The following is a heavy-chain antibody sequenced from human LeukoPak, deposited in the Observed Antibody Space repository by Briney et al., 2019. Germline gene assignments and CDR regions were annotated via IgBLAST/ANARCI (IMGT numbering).Heavy chain of an antibody. Sequence: KPSETLSLTCTVSGGSISSSSYYWGWIRQPPGKGLEWIGSIYYSGSTYYNPSLKSRVTISVDTSKNQFSLKLSSVTAADTAVYYCARDLRAAAGTIYWGQGTLVTVSS. CDR3: ARDLRAAAGTIY. V-gene: IGHV4-39*07. CDR2: IYYSGST. CDR1: GGSISSSSYY. D-gene: IGHD6-13*01. J-gene: IGHJ4*02.